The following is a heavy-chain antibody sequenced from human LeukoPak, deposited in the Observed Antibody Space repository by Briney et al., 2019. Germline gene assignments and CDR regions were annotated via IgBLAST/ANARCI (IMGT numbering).Heavy chain of an antibody. CDR2: IKRRTDGGTR. CDR3: TTPENYYDSRGDLFDY. Sequence: PEGSLRLSCAASGFTFSNVWMTWVRQAPGKGLEWVGRIKRRTDGGTRDYAAPVKGRFTISRDDSENMLYLQMNSLKIEDTAVYYCTTPENYYDSRGDLFDYWGQGTLVTVSS. CDR1: GFTFSNVW. D-gene: IGHD3-22*01. J-gene: IGHJ4*02. V-gene: IGHV3-15*01.